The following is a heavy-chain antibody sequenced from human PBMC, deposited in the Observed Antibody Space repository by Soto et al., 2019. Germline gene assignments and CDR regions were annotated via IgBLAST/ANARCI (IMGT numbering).Heavy chain of an antibody. V-gene: IGHV3-7*03. CDR3: ASSAWGPNWGSDSFDI. Sequence: GGSLRISCAASGFTFSSYWMSWVRQAPGKGLEGVANIKQDGSEKYYVDSVKGRFTISRDNAKTSLYLHMNSLRADDTSMYYCASSAWGPNWGSDSFDIGGQGTMVTVSS. CDR2: IKQDGSEK. J-gene: IGHJ3*02. D-gene: IGHD7-27*01. CDR1: GFTFSSYW.